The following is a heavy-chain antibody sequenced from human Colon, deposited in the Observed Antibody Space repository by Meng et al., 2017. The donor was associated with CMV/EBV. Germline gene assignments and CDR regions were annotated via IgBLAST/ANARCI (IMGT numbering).Heavy chain of an antibody. CDR3: ARDLALVVPATLRRSYYYYGMDV. CDR1: GFTVSSYS. CDR2: ISSSSSTI. D-gene: IGHD2-2*02. V-gene: IGHV3-48*04. Sequence: GGSLRLSCAASGFTVSSYSMNWVRQAPGKGLEWVSYISSSSSTIYYADSVKGRFTISRDNAKNSLYLQMNSLRAEDTAVYYCARDLALVVPATLRRSYYYYGMDVWGQGTTVTVSS. J-gene: IGHJ6*02.